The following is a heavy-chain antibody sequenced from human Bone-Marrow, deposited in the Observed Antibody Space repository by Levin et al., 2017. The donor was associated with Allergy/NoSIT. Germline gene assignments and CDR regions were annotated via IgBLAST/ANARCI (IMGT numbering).Heavy chain of an antibody. D-gene: IGHD1-7*01. CDR3: ARLTTGTTVENYSFYYMDV. V-gene: IGHV5-51*01. CDR1: GYTFTNYW. CDR2: FYPGDSDT. J-gene: IGHJ6*03. Sequence: PGGSLRLSCKGSGYTFTNYWIGWVRQMPGKGLEWMGSFYPGDSDTRYSPSFRGQVTISADKSLMTAYLQWSSLKASDTAIYYCARLTTGTTVENYSFYYMDVWGKGTTVTVSS.